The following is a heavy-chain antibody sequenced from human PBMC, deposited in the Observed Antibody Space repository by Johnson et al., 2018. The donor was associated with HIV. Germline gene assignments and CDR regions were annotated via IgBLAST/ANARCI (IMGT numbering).Heavy chain of an antibody. CDR2: IYSDGSDT. D-gene: IGHD4-17*01. CDR1: GFTFGNYW. V-gene: IGHV3-74*02. CDR3: AELPGFGDYDDGALDI. J-gene: IGHJ3*02. Sequence: VQLVESGGGVVQPGRSLRLSCAASGFTFGNYWMHWVRQAPGKGLVWVARIYSDGSDTKYADSVKGRFTISRDNSKNTLYLQMKSLRAEDTAVYYCAELPGFGDYDDGALDIWGQGTMVTVSS.